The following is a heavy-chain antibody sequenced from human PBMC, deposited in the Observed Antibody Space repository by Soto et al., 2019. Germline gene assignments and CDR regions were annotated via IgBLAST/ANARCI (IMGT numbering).Heavy chain of an antibody. V-gene: IGHV3-23*05. D-gene: IGHD2-2*01. CDR1: GFTFTNYL. CDR3: AKDTYSRSWYF. CDR2: IDKSGGDT. Sequence: EVQLLESGGDVGQPGWSLRLSCAASGFTFTNYLMTWVRQAPGKGLEWVSSIDKSGGDTYYADSVKGRFTISRDNSKNTLYLQMNGLRAEDTALYYCAKDTYSRSWYFWGQGTLVTVSS. J-gene: IGHJ4*02.